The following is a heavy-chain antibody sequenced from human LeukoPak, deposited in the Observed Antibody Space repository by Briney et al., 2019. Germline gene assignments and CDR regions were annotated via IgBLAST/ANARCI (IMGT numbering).Heavy chain of an antibody. V-gene: IGHV4-59*01. CDR1: GDSITGFY. CDR2: IHYSGST. CDR3: ARRARDAFDI. J-gene: IGHJ3*02. Sequence: SETLSLTCTVSGDSITGFYWNWIRQPPGKGLEWIGYIHYSGSTNYNPSLKSRVSISVDTSKTQFSLKLSSVTAADTAVYYCARRARDAFDIWGQGTMVTVSS. D-gene: IGHD6-6*01.